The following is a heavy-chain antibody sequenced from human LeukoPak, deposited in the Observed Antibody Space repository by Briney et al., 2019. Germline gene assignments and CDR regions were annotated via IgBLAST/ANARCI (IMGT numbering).Heavy chain of an antibody. J-gene: IGHJ4*02. D-gene: IGHD3-22*01. CDR3: AGDDSSGYFFDF. Sequence: GGSLRLSCGASGFTFNSYNMNWVRQAPGKGLEWVSYISSSSSIIYYTDSVKGRFTISRDNAKNSLYLQMDSLRAEDTAMYFCAGDDSSGYFFDFWGQGTLITVSS. V-gene: IGHV3-48*01. CDR2: ISSSSSII. CDR1: GFTFNSYN.